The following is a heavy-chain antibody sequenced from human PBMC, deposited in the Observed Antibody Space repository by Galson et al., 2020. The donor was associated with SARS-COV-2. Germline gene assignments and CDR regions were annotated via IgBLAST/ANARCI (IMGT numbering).Heavy chain of an antibody. D-gene: IGHD3-22*01. CDR3: SARYYYETSAHFYLGAFDI. CDR1: GFTIDDYT. CDR2: ISWDGERT. V-gene: IGHV3-43*01. J-gene: IGHJ3*02. Sequence: GGSLRLSCAASGFTIDDYTMHWVRQAPGTGLEWVALISWDGERTFYADSVEGRFTISRDNSKNSLDLQMSSLRTEDTALYYCSARYYYETSAHFYLGAFDIWGEWTKVSV.